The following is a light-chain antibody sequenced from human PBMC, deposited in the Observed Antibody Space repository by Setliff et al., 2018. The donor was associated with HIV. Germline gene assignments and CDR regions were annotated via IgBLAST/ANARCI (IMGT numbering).Light chain of an antibody. CDR1: ALSNEY. J-gene: IGLJ1*01. CDR3: QSADGSGSYV. CDR2: KDI. V-gene: IGLV3-25*03. Sequence: SYELTQPPSVSVSPGQTATITCSGDALSNEYAYWYQQKPGQAPVLVIYKDIERPSGIPERVSGSKSGTTVTLTISGVQAEDEADYYCQSADGSGSYVFGTGTQRTVL.